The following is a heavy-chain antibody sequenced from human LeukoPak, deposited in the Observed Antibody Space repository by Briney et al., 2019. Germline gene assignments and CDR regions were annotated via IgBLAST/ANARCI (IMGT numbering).Heavy chain of an antibody. V-gene: IGHV3-73*01. CDR1: GFTFSGSA. D-gene: IGHD3-9*01. CDR3: ARGADSGYSSDN. J-gene: IGHJ4*02. Sequence: GGSLRLSCAASGFTFSGSAMHWVRQASGKGLEWVGRIRSKANSYATAYAASVKGRFTISRDDSKNTAYLQMNSLRAEDTAVYYCARGADSGYSSDNWGQGTLVSVSS. CDR2: IRSKANSYAT.